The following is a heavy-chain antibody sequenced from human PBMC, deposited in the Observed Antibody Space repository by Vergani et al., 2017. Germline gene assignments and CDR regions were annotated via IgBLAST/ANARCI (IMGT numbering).Heavy chain of an antibody. CDR1: GFTFSSYS. CDR3: ARDAELMMYAYGMDV. D-gene: IGHD2-8*01. Sequence: EVQLVESGGGLVKPGGSLRLSCAASGFTFSSYSMNWVRQAPGKGLEWVSSISSSSSYIYYADSVKGRFTISRDNAKNSLYLQMNSLRAEDTAEYYCARDAELMMYAYGMDVWGQGTTVTVSS. J-gene: IGHJ6*02. CDR2: ISSSSSYI. V-gene: IGHV3-21*01.